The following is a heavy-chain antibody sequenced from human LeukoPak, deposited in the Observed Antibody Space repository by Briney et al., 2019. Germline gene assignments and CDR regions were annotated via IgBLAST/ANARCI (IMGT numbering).Heavy chain of an antibody. J-gene: IGHJ4*02. CDR1: GGTFSSYA. D-gene: IGHD1-26*01. Sequence: SVKVSCKASGGTFSSYAISWVRQAPGQGLEWMGGIIPIFGTASYAQKFQGRVTITTDESTSTAYMELRSLRSEDTAVYYCARAESTVQPLVGWGQGTLVTVSS. CDR3: ARAESTVQPLVG. CDR2: IIPIFGTA. V-gene: IGHV1-69*05.